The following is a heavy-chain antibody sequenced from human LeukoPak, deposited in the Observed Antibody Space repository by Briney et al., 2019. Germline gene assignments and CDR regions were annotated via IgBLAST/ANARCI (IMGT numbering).Heavy chain of an antibody. CDR3: AKDYDLWLLPDY. Sequence: GGSLRLSCAASGFTFSSYEMNWVRQAPGKGLEWVSYISSSGSTIYYADSVKGRFTISRDNSNNTLYLQMHSLRAEDTAVYYCAKDYDLWLLPDYWGQGTLVTVSS. J-gene: IGHJ4*02. CDR1: GFTFSSYE. CDR2: ISSSGSTI. V-gene: IGHV3-48*03. D-gene: IGHD6-19*01.